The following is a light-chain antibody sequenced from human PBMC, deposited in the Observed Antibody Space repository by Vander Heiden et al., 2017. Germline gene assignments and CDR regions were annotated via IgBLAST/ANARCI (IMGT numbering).Light chain of an antibody. Sequence: EIVLTQSPATPPLSPGERATLSCRASQSVSSYLAWYQQKPGQAPRLLIYDASNRATGIPARFSGSGSGTDFTLTISSLEPEDFAVYYCQQRSNWPPLYTFGQGTKLEIK. CDR1: QSVSSY. CDR3: QQRSNWPPLYT. V-gene: IGKV3-11*01. J-gene: IGKJ2*01. CDR2: DAS.